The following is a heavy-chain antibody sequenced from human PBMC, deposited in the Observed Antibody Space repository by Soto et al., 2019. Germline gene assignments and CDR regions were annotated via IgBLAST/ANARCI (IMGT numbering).Heavy chain of an antibody. CDR1: GFTFNYYP. D-gene: IGHD6-19*01. Sequence: QMQLVESGGGVVQPGGSLRLSCAASGFTFNYYPMHWVRQAPGKGLEWVAVVSFDGSNKYYADSVKGRFTISKDNSKNTLYLQMNSLRREDTAVYYWARLPGPLVAVLYIYPLDGREAMSDVDVW. J-gene: IGHJ6*01. CDR3: ARLPGPLVAVLYIYPLDGREAMSDVDV. V-gene: IGHV3-30-3*01. CDR2: VSFDGSNK.